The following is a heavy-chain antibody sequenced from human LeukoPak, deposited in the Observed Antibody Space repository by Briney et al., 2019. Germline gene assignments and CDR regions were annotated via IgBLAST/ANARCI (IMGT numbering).Heavy chain of an antibody. Sequence: GGSLRLSCVASRFTFSNYWMSWVRQAPGKGLEWVANINQDGSKKRYVDSMEGRFTISRDNAKESLYLQLNGLRVEDTAVYYCAKWGPYCVGDYCPALDSWGQGNLVTVSS. CDR3: AKWGPYCVGDYCPALDS. CDR1: RFTFSNYW. V-gene: IGHV3-7*01. J-gene: IGHJ4*02. D-gene: IGHD2-21*02. CDR2: INQDGSKK.